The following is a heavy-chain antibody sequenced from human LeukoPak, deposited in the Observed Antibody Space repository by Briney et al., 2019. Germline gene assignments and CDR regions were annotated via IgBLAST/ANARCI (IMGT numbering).Heavy chain of an antibody. D-gene: IGHD1-26*01. CDR3: AKGARVGALSFDY. CDR2: ISSSSSYI. J-gene: IGHJ4*02. Sequence: GGSLRLSCAASGFTFSSYSMNWVRQAPGKGLEWVSSISSSSSYIYYADSVKGRFTISRDNAKNSLYLQMNSLRAEDTAVYYCAKGARVGALSFDYWGQGTLVTVSS. V-gene: IGHV3-21*01. CDR1: GFTFSSYS.